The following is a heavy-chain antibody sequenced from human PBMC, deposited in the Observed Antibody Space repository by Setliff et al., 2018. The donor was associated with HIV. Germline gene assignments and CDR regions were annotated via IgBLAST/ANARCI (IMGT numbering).Heavy chain of an antibody. CDR3: AKEPTYYYDSSGPHDAFDI. V-gene: IGHV3-23*01. Sequence: GGSLRLSCAASGFTFSSYAMSWVRQAPGKGLEWVSAIVGSGGSTYYADSVKGRFTISRDNSKNTLYLQMNSLRAEDTAVYYCAKEPTYYYDSSGPHDAFDIWGQGTMVTVSS. D-gene: IGHD3-22*01. CDR1: GFTFSSYA. J-gene: IGHJ3*02. CDR2: IVGSGGST.